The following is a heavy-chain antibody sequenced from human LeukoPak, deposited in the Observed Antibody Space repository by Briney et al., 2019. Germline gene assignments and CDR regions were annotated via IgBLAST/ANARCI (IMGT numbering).Heavy chain of an antibody. CDR1: GYTFTHYG. CDR2: INTYNGDT. V-gene: IGHV1-18*01. Sequence: ASVKVSCKASGYTFTHYGITWLRQAPGQGLAWMGWINTYNGDTKCAQKLQGRVTMTTDTSTSTAFMELRSLRSDESAVYLCARGIRSPLFDYWGLGTLVTVSP. D-gene: IGHD3-16*01. CDR3: ARGIRSPLFDY. J-gene: IGHJ4*02.